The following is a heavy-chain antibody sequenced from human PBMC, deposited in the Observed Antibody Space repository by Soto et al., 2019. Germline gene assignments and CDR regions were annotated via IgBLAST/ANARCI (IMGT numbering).Heavy chain of an antibody. V-gene: IGHV3-74*01. Sequence: PGGSLRLSCAAAGGTCSSYWMHWVRQAPGKGLVWVSRINSDGSSTSYADSVKGRFTISRDSAKNSLYLQMNSLRAEDTAVYYCASQGVGATGYLYWGQGTLVTVSS. CDR2: INSDGSST. J-gene: IGHJ4*02. CDR1: GGTCSSYW. D-gene: IGHD1-26*01. CDR3: ASQGVGATGYLY.